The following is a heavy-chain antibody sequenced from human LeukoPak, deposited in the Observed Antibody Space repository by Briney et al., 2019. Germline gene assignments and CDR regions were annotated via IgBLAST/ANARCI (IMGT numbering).Heavy chain of an antibody. V-gene: IGHV1-18*01. CDR1: GYTFTSYG. CDR2: ISAYNGNT. J-gene: IGHJ4*02. D-gene: IGHD3-9*01. Sequence: ASVKVSCKASGYTFTSYGISWVRQAPGQGLEWMGWISAYNGNTNYAQKLQGRVTMTTDTSTSTAYMELSSLRSEDTAVYYCARDSKRGNFDWLSADPYYFDYWGQGTLVTVSS. CDR3: ARDSKRGNFDWLSADPYYFDY.